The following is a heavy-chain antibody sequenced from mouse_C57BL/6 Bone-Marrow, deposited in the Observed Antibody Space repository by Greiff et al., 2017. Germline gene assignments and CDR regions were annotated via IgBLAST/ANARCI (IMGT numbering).Heavy chain of an antibody. V-gene: IGHV1-59*01. CDR3: ARGYYGSSYPQVGYFDV. D-gene: IGHD1-1*01. J-gene: IGHJ1*03. Sequence: QVQLQQPGAELVRPGTSVKLSCKASGYTFTSYWMHWVKQRPGQGLEWIGVIDPSDSYTNYNQKFTGKATLTVDTYSSTAYMQLSSLTSEDSAVYYCARGYYGSSYPQVGYFDVWGTGTTVTVSS. CDR2: IDPSDSYT. CDR1: GYTFTSYW.